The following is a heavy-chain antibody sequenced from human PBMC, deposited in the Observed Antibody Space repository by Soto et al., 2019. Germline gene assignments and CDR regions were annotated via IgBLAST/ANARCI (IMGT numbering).Heavy chain of an antibody. Sequence: EXGPTLVIRRHTLTLTCTFSGFSLRSTVMCVSWIRQPPGKALEWLALIDGDDDKYYSTSLETRLTISKDTSKNQVVLTMNNMDPVDTATYYCARTTVARSGYFFDSWGQGTLVTVSS. D-gene: IGHD3-3*01. V-gene: IGHV2-70*12. CDR3: ARTTVARSGYFFDS. CDR2: IDGDDDK. CDR1: GFSLRSTVMC. J-gene: IGHJ4*02.